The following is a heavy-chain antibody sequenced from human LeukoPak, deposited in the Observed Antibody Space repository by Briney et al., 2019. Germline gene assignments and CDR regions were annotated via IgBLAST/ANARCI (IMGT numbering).Heavy chain of an antibody. CDR1: GFTFSSHL. Sequence: GGSLRLSCAASGFTFSSHLMHWVRQAPGKGLVWVSRISSDGTYTNYADSVKGRFTISRDNAKNSLYLQMNSLRAEDTAVYYCARHWGPTVTYYYGMDVWGQGTTVTVSS. J-gene: IGHJ6*02. CDR3: ARHWGPTVTYYYGMDV. D-gene: IGHD4-11*01. CDR2: ISSDGTYT. V-gene: IGHV3-74*01.